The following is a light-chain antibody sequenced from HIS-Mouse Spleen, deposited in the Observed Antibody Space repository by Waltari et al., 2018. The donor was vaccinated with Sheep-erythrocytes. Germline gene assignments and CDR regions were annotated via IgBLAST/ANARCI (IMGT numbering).Light chain of an antibody. CDR2: EGS. Sequence: QSALTQPASVSGSPGQSITIPCTGTSSDVGRYTLVSWYQQHPGKAPKLIIYEGSKRPSGVSNRFSGSKSGNTASLTISGLQAEDEADYYCCSYAGSSTPWVFGGGTKLTVL. CDR1: SSDVGRYTL. V-gene: IGLV2-23*01. J-gene: IGLJ3*02. CDR3: CSYAGSSTPWV.